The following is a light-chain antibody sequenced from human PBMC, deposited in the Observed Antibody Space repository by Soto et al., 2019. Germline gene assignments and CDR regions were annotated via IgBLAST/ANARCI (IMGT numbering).Light chain of an antibody. V-gene: IGLV2-23*02. Sequence: QSALTQPASVAGSPGQSITISCTGTSSDVGLYNLVSWYQQHPGKAPKFMIYEVNKRSSGISFRFSGSKSGNTASLTISGLHAEDEADYYCCSYAASGSLLFGGGTKVTVL. CDR2: EVN. J-gene: IGLJ2*01. CDR3: CSYAASGSLL. CDR1: SSDVGLYNL.